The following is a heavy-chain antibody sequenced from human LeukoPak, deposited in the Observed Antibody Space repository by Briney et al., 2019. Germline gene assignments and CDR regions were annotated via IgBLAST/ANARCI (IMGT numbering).Heavy chain of an antibody. CDR1: GYTFTSYV. CDR2: ISAYNGNT. V-gene: IGHV1-18*01. Sequence: ASVTVSCKASGYTFTSYVISWVRQAPGQGLEWMGCISAYNGNTNYAQTLQGRVTITTDTSTSTASMELRSLRSDDTAVYYCARVPAATTPLYYYYGMDVWGQGTPVTVSS. J-gene: IGHJ6*02. CDR3: ARVPAATTPLYYYYGMDV. D-gene: IGHD2-2*01.